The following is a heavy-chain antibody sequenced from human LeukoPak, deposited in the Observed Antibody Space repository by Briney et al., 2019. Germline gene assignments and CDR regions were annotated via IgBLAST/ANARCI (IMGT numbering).Heavy chain of an antibody. J-gene: IGHJ4*02. CDR1: GFTFSSYS. D-gene: IGHD2-15*01. V-gene: IGHV3-48*04. CDR3: ATDHCSGGSCYPK. CDR2: ISSTRSII. Sequence: GGSLRLSCAASGFTFSSYSMNWVRQAPGMGLEWVSYISSTRSIIYYADSVKGRFTISRDNAKNSLYLQMNSLRVEDTAVYYCATDHCSGGSCYPKWGQGTLVTVSS.